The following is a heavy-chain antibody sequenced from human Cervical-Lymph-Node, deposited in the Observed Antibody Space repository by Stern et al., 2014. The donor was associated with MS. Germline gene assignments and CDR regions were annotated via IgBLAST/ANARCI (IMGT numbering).Heavy chain of an antibody. CDR2: IFYTGTT. CDR1: GVSISNNY. CDR3: ARQGATTVTADY. J-gene: IGHJ4*02. V-gene: IGHV4-59*08. Sequence: QLQLQESGPGLVKPSETLSLTCTVSGVSISNNYWTWIRQPPGKGLEWIGYIFYTGTTNYNPPLENRVHMSVDISKNPFSLILRSVTAADTAVYYCARQGATTVTADYWGQGTLVTVSS. D-gene: IGHD1-26*01.